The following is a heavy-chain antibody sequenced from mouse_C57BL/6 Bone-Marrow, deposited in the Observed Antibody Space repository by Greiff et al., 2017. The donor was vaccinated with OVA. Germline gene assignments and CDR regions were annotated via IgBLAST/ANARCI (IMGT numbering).Heavy chain of an antibody. V-gene: IGHV8-8*01. D-gene: IGHD2-2*01. CDR1: GFSLSTFGMG. CDR3: ARIKGYGPAWFAY. J-gene: IGHJ3*01. CDR2: IWWDDDK. Sequence: QVTLKESGPGILQPSQPLSLTCSFSGFSLSTFGMGVGWLRQPSGQGLDWLAHIWWDDDKYYNPALKSQLMISNDTSKNQVFLKIANVDTADTATEDCARIKGYGPAWFAYWGQGTTVTVSA.